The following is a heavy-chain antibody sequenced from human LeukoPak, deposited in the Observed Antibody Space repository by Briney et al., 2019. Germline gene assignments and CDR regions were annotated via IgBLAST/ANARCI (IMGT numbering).Heavy chain of an antibody. Sequence: GGSLRLSCAASGFTFSSYSMNWVRQAPGKGLEWVSSISSSSSYIYYADSVKGRFTISRDNAKNSLYLQMNSLRAEDTAVYYCAKDKGLPYYYMDVWGKGTTVTISS. CDR2: ISSSSSYI. V-gene: IGHV3-21*01. D-gene: IGHD3-16*01. CDR1: GFTFSSYS. J-gene: IGHJ6*03. CDR3: AKDKGLPYYYMDV.